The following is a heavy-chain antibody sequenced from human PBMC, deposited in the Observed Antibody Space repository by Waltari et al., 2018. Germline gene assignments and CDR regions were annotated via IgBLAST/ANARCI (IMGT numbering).Heavy chain of an antibody. CDR1: GYTFTSYD. CDR2: MNPNSGNT. J-gene: IGHJ5*02. Sequence: QVQLVQSGAEVKKPGASVKVSCKASGYTFTSYDINWVRQATGQGLEWMGWMNPNSGNTGYAQKFQGRVTMTRNTSISTAYMELSSLRSEDTAVYYCARENWNYRGGVGWFDPWGQGTLVTVSS. CDR3: ARENWNYRGGVGWFDP. V-gene: IGHV1-8*01. D-gene: IGHD1-7*01.